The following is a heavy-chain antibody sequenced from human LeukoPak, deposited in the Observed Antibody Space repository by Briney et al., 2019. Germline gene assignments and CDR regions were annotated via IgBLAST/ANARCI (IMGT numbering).Heavy chain of an antibody. V-gene: IGHV3-21*01. D-gene: IGHD1-26*01. J-gene: IGHJ4*02. CDR2: MTGRKSYI. CDR3: AKTPRVGATVY. CDR1: GFTFSDYT. Sequence: GGSLRLSCTASGFTFSDYTLNWVRQAPGKGLEWVSSMTGRKSYIFYADSVKGRFAISRDNSKNTLYLQMNSLRAEDTAVYYCAKTPRVGATVYWGQGTLVTVSS.